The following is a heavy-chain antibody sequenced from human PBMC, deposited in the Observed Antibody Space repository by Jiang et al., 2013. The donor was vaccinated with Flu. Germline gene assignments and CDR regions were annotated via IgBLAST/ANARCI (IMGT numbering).Heavy chain of an antibody. CDR2: IYYSGST. J-gene: IGHJ5*02. CDR3: ARWGDLVGATPANWFDP. CDR1: GGSISSSSYY. D-gene: IGHD1-26*01. Sequence: PGLVKPSETLSLTCTVSGGSISSSSYYWGWIRQPPGKGLEWIGSIYYSGSTYYNPSLKSRVTISVDTSKNQFSLKLSSVTAADTAVYYCARWGDLVGATPANWFDPWGQGTLVTVSS. V-gene: IGHV4-39*01.